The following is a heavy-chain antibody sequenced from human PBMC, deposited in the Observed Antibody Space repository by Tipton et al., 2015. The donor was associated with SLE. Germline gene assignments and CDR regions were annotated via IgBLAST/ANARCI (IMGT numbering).Heavy chain of an antibody. D-gene: IGHD3-3*01. CDR2: IRYDGSNK. CDR1: GFTFSSYG. CDR3: AQAFWGEKGGRDV. J-gene: IGHJ6*02. V-gene: IGHV3-30*02. Sequence: SLRLSCAASGFTFSSYGMHWVRQAPGKGLEWVAFIRYDGSNKYYADSVKGRFTISRDNSKNTLYLQMNSLRAEDTAVYYCAQAFWGEKGGRDVWGQGTTVTVSS.